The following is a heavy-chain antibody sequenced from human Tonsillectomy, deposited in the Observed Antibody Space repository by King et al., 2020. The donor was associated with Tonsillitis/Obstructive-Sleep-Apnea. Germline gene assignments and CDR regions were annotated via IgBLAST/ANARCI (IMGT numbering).Heavy chain of an antibody. CDR3: ARGYSSAFDI. V-gene: IGHV4-34*01. J-gene: IGHJ3*02. D-gene: IGHD2-15*01. CDR1: GGSFSGYY. Sequence: VQLQQWGAGLLKPSETLSLTCAVYGGSFSGYYWSWIRQPPGKGLEWIGEINHSGSTNYNPSLKSRVTISVDTSKNQFSLKLSSVTAAVTAVYYCARGYSSAFDIWGQGTMVTVSS. CDR2: INHSGST.